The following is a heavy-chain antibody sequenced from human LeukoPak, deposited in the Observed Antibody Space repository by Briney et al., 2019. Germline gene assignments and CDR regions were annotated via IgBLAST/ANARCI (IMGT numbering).Heavy chain of an antibody. CDR3: ARGPSSGYANYYYYMDV. CDR2: ISSSGSTI. J-gene: IGHJ6*03. Sequence: GGSLRLSCAASGFTFSDYYMSWIRQAPGKGLEWVSYISSSGSTIYYADSAKGRFTISRDNAKNSLYLQMNSLRAEDTAVYYCARGPSSGYANYYYYMDVWGKGTTVTVSS. V-gene: IGHV3-11*04. CDR1: GFTFSDYY. D-gene: IGHD2-8*01.